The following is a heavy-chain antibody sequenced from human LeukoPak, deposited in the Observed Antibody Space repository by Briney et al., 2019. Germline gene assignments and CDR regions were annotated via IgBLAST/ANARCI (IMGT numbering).Heavy chain of an antibody. CDR2: IYSGST. Sequence: SETLSLTCTVSGGSISSSSYYWGWIRQPPGKGLEWIGSIYSGSTYYNPSLKSRVTISVDTSKNQFSLKLSSVTAADTAVYYCARLMYYYDSSGYYYAFDIWGQGTMVTVSS. J-gene: IGHJ3*02. D-gene: IGHD3-22*01. CDR3: ARLMYYYDSSGYYYAFDI. V-gene: IGHV4-39*01. CDR1: GGSISSSSYY.